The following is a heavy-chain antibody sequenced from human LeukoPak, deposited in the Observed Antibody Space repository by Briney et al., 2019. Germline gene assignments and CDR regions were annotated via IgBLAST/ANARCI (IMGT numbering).Heavy chain of an antibody. CDR1: GFKFTGYD. V-gene: IGHV1-8*01. J-gene: IGHJ5*02. D-gene: IGHD3-10*01. CDR2: MNPNNGKT. Sequence: ASVKVSCKASGFKFTGYDINWVRQDSGRGLEWMGWMNPNNGKTGYAQKFQGRVTMTRDTSTSTAYMELRGLISEDTAVYYCVRDGEGVAISVNYWFDPWGQGTLVTVSS. CDR3: VRDGEGVAISVNYWFDP.